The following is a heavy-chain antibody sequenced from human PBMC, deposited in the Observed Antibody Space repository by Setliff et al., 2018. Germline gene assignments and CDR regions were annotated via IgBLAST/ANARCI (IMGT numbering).Heavy chain of an antibody. Sequence: GASVKVSCKTSGCTFSDYAISWVRQAPGQGLEWMGGIIPILGIANYAQRFQGRVTITADESTSTAYMELSSLRSEDTAVYYCASGPLLVYGYDGNWYYFDYWGQGTLVTVSS. D-gene: IGHD1-1*01. CDR1: GCTFSDYA. CDR2: IIPILGIA. CDR3: ASGPLLVYGYDGNWYYFDY. V-gene: IGHV1-69*10. J-gene: IGHJ4*02.